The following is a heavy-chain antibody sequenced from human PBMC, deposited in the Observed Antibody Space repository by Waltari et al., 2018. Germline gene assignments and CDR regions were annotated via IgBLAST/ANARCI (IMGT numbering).Heavy chain of an antibody. V-gene: IGHV3-30*02. CDR1: GFSFGNYG. D-gene: IGHD2-2*01. Sequence: QLQLVESGGGAVQRGGSLRLSCAASGFSFGNYGMHWVRQAPGKGLEWVGFIHYDGTKTDYADSVKGRLTISRDNSKNTLYLQMNSLTPEDTAVYHCARDPRYCTRTSCYIGLTWLDPWGQGTLVSVSS. CDR2: IHYDGTKT. J-gene: IGHJ5*02. CDR3: ARDPRYCTRTSCYIGLTWLDP.